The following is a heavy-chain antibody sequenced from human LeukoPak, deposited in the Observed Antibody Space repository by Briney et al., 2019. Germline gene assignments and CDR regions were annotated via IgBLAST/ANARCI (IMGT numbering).Heavy chain of an antibody. CDR2: IYYSGST. CDR3: ARARYYYYYYMDV. J-gene: IGHJ6*03. CDR1: GGSISSYY. Sequence: PSEPLSLTCTVSGGSISSYYWSWIRQPPGKGLEWIGYIYYSGSTNYNPSLKSRVTISVDTSKNQFSLKLSSVTAADTAVYYCARARYYYYYYMDVWGKGTTVTISS. V-gene: IGHV4-59*01.